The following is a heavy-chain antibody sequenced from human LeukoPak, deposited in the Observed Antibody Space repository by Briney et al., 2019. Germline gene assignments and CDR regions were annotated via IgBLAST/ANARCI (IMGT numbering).Heavy chain of an antibody. D-gene: IGHD3-22*01. CDR2: ISYDGSNK. CDR1: VFTLSSHA. J-gene: IGHJ4*02. Sequence: GGSQRLSCAASVFTLSSHAMQCARHAPGKGLEWVTIISYDGSNKYYADYVKGRFTISRDNSKNTLYLQMNSLRAEDTAVYYCASIGGAYYDSSGSHHNFDYWGQGTLVTVSS. V-gene: IGHV3-30-3*01. CDR3: ASIGGAYYDSSGSHHNFDY.